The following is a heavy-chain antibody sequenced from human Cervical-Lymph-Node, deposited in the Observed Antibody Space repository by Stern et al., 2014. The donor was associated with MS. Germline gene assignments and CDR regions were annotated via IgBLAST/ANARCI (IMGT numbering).Heavy chain of an antibody. Sequence: VQLVESGAEVKKPGASVKVSCKASGYTFTSYGISWVRQAPGQGLEWMGWISAYNGNTNYAQKLQGRVTMTTDTSTSTAYMELRSLRSDDTAVYYCARDLTLQRGYSGYEPLGYWGQGTLVTVSS. CDR3: ARDLTLQRGYSGYEPLGY. V-gene: IGHV1-18*01. CDR1: GYTFTSYG. D-gene: IGHD5-12*01. J-gene: IGHJ4*02. CDR2: ISAYNGNT.